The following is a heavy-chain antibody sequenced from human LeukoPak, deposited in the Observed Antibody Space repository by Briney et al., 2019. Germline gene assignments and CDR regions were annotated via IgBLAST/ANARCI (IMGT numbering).Heavy chain of an antibody. CDR2: INHSGST. Sequence: SETLSLTCAVCGGSFSGYYWSWIRQPPGKGLEWIGEINHSGSTNYNPSLKSRVTISVDTSKNQFSLKLSSVTAADTAVYYCARIAYYDILTGYSIDAFDIWGQGTMVTVSS. CDR1: GGSFSGYY. CDR3: ARIAYYDILTGYSIDAFDI. V-gene: IGHV4-34*01. J-gene: IGHJ3*02. D-gene: IGHD3-9*01.